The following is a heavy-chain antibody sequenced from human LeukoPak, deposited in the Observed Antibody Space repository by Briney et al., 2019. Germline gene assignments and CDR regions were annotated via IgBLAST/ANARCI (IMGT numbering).Heavy chain of an antibody. V-gene: IGHV3-53*01. CDR2: IYSGGST. J-gene: IGHJ4*02. CDR3: ARGIAARPQYYFDY. CDR1: GFTVSSNY. D-gene: IGHD6-6*01. Sequence: LGGSLRLSCAASGFTVSSNYMSWVRQAPGKGLEWVSVIYSGGSTYYADSVKGRFTISRDNSKNTLYLQMNSLRAEDTAVYYCARGIAARPQYYFDYWGQGTLVTVSS.